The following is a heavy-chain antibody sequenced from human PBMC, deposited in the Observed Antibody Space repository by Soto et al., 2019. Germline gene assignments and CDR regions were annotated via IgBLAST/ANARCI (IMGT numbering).Heavy chain of an antibody. J-gene: IGHJ4*02. CDR1: GFTFSSYG. V-gene: IGHV3-30*18. CDR3: AKGGQLLWFGELLLDFDY. D-gene: IGHD3-10*01. Sequence: QVQLVESGGGVVQPGRSLRLSCAASGFTFSSYGMHWVRQAPGKGLEWVAVISYDGSNEYYADSVKGRFTISRDNSKNTLYLQMNSLRAEDTAVYYCAKGGQLLWFGELLLDFDYWGQGTLVTVSS. CDR2: ISYDGSNE.